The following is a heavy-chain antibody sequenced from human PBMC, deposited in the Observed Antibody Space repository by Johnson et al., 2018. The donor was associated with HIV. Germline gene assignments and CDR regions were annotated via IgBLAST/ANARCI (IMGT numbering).Heavy chain of an antibody. CDR1: RFTFSSYA. J-gene: IGHJ3*02. Sequence: MQLVESGGGLVKPGGSLRLSCAASRFTFSSYAMSCVRQAPGKGLEWVSAISGSGGSTYYADSVQGRFTISRDNSKNTLYLQMNSLRAEDTSVYYCANEVYAFDIWGQGTMVTVSS. V-gene: IGHV3-23*04. CDR3: ANEVYAFDI. CDR2: ISGSGGST. D-gene: IGHD2-8*01.